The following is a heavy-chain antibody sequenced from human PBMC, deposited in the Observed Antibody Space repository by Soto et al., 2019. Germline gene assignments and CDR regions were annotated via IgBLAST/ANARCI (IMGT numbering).Heavy chain of an antibody. CDR2: IYYSGST. CDR1: GGSISSYY. Sequence: SETLSLTCTVSGGSISSYYWSWIRQPPGKGLEWIGYIYYSGSTNYNPSLKSRVTISVDTSKNQFSLKLSSVTAADTAVYYCAREGRYYDSSGYYIFDYWGQGTLVTVSS. V-gene: IGHV4-59*01. D-gene: IGHD3-22*01. CDR3: AREGRYYDSSGYYIFDY. J-gene: IGHJ4*02.